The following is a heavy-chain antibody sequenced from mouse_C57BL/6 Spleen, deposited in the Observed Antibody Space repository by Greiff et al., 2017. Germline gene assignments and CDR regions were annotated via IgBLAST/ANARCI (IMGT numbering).Heavy chain of an antibody. Sequence: EVQLQQSGPELVKPGASVKISCKASGYTFTDYYMNWVKQSHGKSLEWIGDINPNNGGTSYNQKFKGKATLTVDKSSSTAYMELRSLTSEDSAVYYCARGGILFFYAMDYWGQGTSVTVSS. V-gene: IGHV1-26*01. CDR1: GYTFTDYY. CDR2: INPNNGGT. CDR3: ARGGILFFYAMDY. D-gene: IGHD1-3*01. J-gene: IGHJ4*01.